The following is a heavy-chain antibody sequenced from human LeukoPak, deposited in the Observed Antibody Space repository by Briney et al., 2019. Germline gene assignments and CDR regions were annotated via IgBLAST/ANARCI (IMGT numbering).Heavy chain of an antibody. CDR1: GFTFSSCS. D-gene: IGHD5-12*01. CDR2: ISSSSSYM. J-gene: IGHJ6*01. CDR3: AREPSGRYYYSYGLDV. V-gene: IGHV3-21*01. Sequence: GGSLRLSCAASGFTFSSCSMNWVRQAPGKGLEWVSSISSSSSYMYYTDSVKGRFTISRDNARNSLYLQMNSLTAEDTAVYYCAREPSGRYYYSYGLDVWGQGTTATVSS.